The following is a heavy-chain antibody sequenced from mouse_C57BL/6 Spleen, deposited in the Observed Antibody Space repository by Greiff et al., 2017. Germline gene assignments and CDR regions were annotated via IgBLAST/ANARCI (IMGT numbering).Heavy chain of an antibody. Sequence: QVQLQQPGAELVRPGPSVKLSCKASGYTFTSYWMHWVKQRPGQGLEWIGVIDPSDSYTNYNQKFKGKATLTVDTSSSTAYMQLSSLTSEDSAVYYCARLPHYYGSAMDYWGQGTSVTVSS. CDR3: ARLPHYYGSAMDY. J-gene: IGHJ4*01. V-gene: IGHV1-59*01. CDR2: IDPSDSYT. CDR1: GYTFTSYW. D-gene: IGHD1-1*01.